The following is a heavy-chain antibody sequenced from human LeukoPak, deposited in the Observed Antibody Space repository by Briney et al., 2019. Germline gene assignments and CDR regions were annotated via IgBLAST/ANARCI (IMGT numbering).Heavy chain of an antibody. CDR1: GFTFSSYA. V-gene: IGHV3-23*01. Sequence: GGSLRLSCAASGFTFSSYAMSWVRQAPGKGLEWVSAISGSGGSTYYADSVKGRFTISRDTSKNTLYLQMNSLRAEDTAVYYCAKDHILDYAPSWFDPWGQGTLVTVSS. CDR2: ISGSGGST. D-gene: IGHD4-17*01. J-gene: IGHJ5*02. CDR3: AKDHILDYAPSWFDP.